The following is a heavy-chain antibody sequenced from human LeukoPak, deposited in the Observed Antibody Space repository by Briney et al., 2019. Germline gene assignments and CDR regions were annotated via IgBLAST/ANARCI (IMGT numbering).Heavy chain of an antibody. V-gene: IGHV4-59*01. CDR3: ARAFNGDFDY. Sequence: SETLSLTCTVSGGPISSYYWSWIRQPPGKGLEWIGYIYYSGSTNYNPSLKSRVTISVDTSKNQFSLKLSSVTAADTAVYYCARAFNGDFDYWGQGTLVTVSS. D-gene: IGHD3-10*01. J-gene: IGHJ4*02. CDR1: GGPISSYY. CDR2: IYYSGST.